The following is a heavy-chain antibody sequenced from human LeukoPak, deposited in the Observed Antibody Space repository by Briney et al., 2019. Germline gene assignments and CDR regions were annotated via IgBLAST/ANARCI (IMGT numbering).Heavy chain of an antibody. D-gene: IGHD6-13*01. V-gene: IGHV1-8*03. CDR2: MNPNSGNT. Sequence: ASVRVSCKASGDTFTIYDINWVRQAPGQGLEWMGWMNPNSGNTGYAQKLQGRVTITRNTSISTAYMELSRLRSDDTAVYYCARDRVSAAAAGGRLYYYYMDVWGKGTTVTVSS. CDR1: GDTFTIYD. J-gene: IGHJ6*03. CDR3: ARDRVSAAAAGGRLYYYYMDV.